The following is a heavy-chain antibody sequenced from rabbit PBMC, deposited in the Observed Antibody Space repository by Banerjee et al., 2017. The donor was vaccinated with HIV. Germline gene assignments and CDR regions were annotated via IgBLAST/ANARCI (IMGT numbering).Heavy chain of an antibody. J-gene: IGHJ4*01. Sequence: QQQLEESGGGLVKPEGSLTLTCKASGFSFSSGYDMHWVRQAPGKGLEWIGYIYTADGNTHYANWAKGRFTISKISSTTVTLQLNSLTAADTATYFCARDDVYGGHYFKLWGQGTLVTVS. V-gene: IGHV1S45*01. CDR2: IYTADGNT. CDR3: ARDDVYGGHYFKL. D-gene: IGHD2-1*01. CDR1: GFSFSSGYD.